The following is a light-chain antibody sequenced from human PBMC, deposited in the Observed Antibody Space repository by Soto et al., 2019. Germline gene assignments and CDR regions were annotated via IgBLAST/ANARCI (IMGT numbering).Light chain of an antibody. CDR3: SSYTSSSTLV. CDR2: EVS. Sequence: QSALTQPASVSGSPGQSITISCTGTSSDVGGYNYVSWYQHHPGKAPKLMISEVSNRPSVVSNRFSGSKSGNTASLTISGLQAEDEADYYCSSYTSSSTLVFGGGTKLTVL. CDR1: SSDVGGYNY. J-gene: IGLJ2*01. V-gene: IGLV2-14*01.